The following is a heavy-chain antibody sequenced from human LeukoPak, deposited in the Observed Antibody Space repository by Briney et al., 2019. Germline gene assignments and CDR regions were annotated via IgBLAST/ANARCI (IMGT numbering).Heavy chain of an antibody. Sequence: QPXGSLRLSCAASGFTFSSYAMSWVRPAPGKGLEWVSAISGSGGSTYCADSVKGRFTISRDKSKNTLYLQMNSLRAEDTAVYYCAKELLGGVIDPFDYWGQGTLVTVSS. CDR1: GFTFSSYA. CDR2: ISGSGGST. D-gene: IGHD3-16*02. V-gene: IGHV3-23*01. CDR3: AKELLGGVIDPFDY. J-gene: IGHJ4*02.